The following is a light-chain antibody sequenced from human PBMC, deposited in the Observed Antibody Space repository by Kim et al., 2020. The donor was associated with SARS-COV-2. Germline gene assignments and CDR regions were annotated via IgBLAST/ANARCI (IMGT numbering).Light chain of an antibody. CDR1: SSSIGNNY. Sequence: ELTQPPSASGTPGQRVTISCSGSSSSIGNNYVYWFQQLPETAPKLLIYRSNQRPSGVPDRFSGSRSGTSASLAISGLQSEDEADYYCASWDDSLSGYVFGTGTKVTVL. CDR3: ASWDDSLSGYV. CDR2: RSN. V-gene: IGLV1-47*01. J-gene: IGLJ1*01.